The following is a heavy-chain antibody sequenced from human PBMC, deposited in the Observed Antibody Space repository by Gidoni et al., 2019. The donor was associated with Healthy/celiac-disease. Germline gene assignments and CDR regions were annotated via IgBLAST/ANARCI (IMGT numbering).Heavy chain of an antibody. CDR1: GGSFSGYY. Sequence: QVQLQQWVAGLLKPSETLSLTCAVYGGSFSGYYWSWIRQPPGKGLEWIGEINPSGSTNYNPSLKSRVTISVDTSKNQFSLKLSSVTAADTAVYYCARKSRQQLVRGAFDIWGQGTMVTVSS. J-gene: IGHJ3*02. CDR2: INPSGST. CDR3: ARKSRQQLVRGAFDI. V-gene: IGHV4-34*01. D-gene: IGHD6-13*01.